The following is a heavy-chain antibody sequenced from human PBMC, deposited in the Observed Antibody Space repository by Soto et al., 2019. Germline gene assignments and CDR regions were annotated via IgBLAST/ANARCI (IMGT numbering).Heavy chain of an antibody. CDR1: GGSISSGDYY. CDR2: IYYSGST. V-gene: IGHV4-30-4*01. CDR3: ARGEYYDFWSGYFEPDYYYGMDV. J-gene: IGHJ6*02. D-gene: IGHD3-3*01. Sequence: SETLSLTCTVSGGSISSGDYYWSWIRQPPGKGLEWIGYIYYSGSTYYNPSLKSRVTISVDTSKNQFSLKLSSVTAADTAVYYCARGEYYDFWSGYFEPDYYYGMDVWGQGNTVTVS.